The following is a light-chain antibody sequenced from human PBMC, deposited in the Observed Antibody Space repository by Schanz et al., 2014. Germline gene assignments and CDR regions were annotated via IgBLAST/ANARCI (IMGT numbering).Light chain of an antibody. CDR1: QSVTSY. V-gene: IGKV3-20*01. CDR3: QHYGSSPET. Sequence: EIVLTQSPGTLSLSPGERATLSCRASQSVTSYLAWYQQKPGQAPRLLIYDASARATGIPDRFSGSGSGTDFTLTISRLEPEDFAVYYCQHYGSSPETFGRGTTVEIK. CDR2: DAS. J-gene: IGKJ1*01.